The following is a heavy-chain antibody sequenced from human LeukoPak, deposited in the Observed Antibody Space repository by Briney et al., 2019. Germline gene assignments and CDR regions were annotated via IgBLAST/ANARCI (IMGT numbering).Heavy chain of an antibody. J-gene: IGHJ4*02. Sequence: GGSLRLSCAASGFTFSSYAMSWVRQAPGKGLEWVSAISHDGGTPYYADSVKGRFTISRDSSKNTVYLQMNSLRAEDTAVYYCAKARDFLGELSFHGGQGTLVTVPS. CDR2: ISHDGGTP. D-gene: IGHD3-16*02. V-gene: IGHV3-23*01. CDR3: AKARDFLGELSFH. CDR1: GFTFSSYA.